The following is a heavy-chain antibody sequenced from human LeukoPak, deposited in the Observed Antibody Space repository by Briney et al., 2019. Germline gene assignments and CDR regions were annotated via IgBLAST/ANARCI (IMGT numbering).Heavy chain of an antibody. J-gene: IGHJ4*02. CDR1: GYTFTGYY. CDR3: ARGPYYYGSGSYYLGPNFDY. CDR2: INPNSGGT. D-gene: IGHD3-10*01. V-gene: IGHV1-2*02. Sequence: ASVKVSCKASGYTFTGYYMHWVRQAPGQGLERMGWINPNSGGTNYAQKFQGRVTMTRDTSISTAYMELSRLRSDDTAVYYCARGPYYYGSGSYYLGPNFDYWGQGTLVTVSS.